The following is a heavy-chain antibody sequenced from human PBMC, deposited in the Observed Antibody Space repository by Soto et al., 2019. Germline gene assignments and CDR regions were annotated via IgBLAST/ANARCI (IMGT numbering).Heavy chain of an antibody. J-gene: IGHJ6*02. CDR3: ARVFCSNTSYDSYYCIDV. V-gene: IGHV4-31*03. D-gene: IGHD2-2*01. Sequence: QVQLQASGQGLVQPSQTLSLTCTVSGGSISRGGHYWTWIRQHPGKGLEWIGYSYYSGSTYYNPSPRNRAIISMYTSKKQFSLILSPVTAADTAVYYSARVFCSNTSYDSYYCIDVWGQGTTVTVTS. CDR2: SYYSGST. CDR1: GGSISRGGHY.